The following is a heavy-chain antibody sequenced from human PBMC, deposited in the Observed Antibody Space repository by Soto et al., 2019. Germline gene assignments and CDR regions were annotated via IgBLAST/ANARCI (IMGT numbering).Heavy chain of an antibody. CDR2: ISSDGSST. D-gene: IGHD6-19*01. CDR3: ARVREMAADPGYYFDY. CDR1: GFTFSSYW. J-gene: IGHJ4*02. Sequence: PGGSLRLSCAASGFTFSSYWMHWVRQVPGKGPVWVSDISSDGSSTNYADFVKGRFTISRDNSKNTLYLQMNSLRAEDTAVYYCARVREMAADPGYYFDYWGQGTLVTAPQ. V-gene: IGHV3-74*01.